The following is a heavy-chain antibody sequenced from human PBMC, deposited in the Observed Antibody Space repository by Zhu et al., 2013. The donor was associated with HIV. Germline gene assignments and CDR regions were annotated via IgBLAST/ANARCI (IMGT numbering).Heavy chain of an antibody. CDR3: AGDAPXYCSGDCLLY. V-gene: IGHV1-18*01. Sequence: QVQLVQSGAEVKKPGSSVKVSCKASGGTFSSYAISWVRQAPGQGLEWMGWISAYSGNTNYAQRFQDRVIMTTDTSTNTAYMELRSLTSDDTAVYYCAGDAPXYCSGDCLLYWVQGTLVT. CDR1: GGTFSSYA. D-gene: IGHD2-21*02. CDR2: ISAYSGNT. J-gene: IGHJ4*02.